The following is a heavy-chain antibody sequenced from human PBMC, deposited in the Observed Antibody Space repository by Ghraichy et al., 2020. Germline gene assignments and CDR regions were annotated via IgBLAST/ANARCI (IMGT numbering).Heavy chain of an antibody. J-gene: IGHJ4*02. V-gene: IGHV3-23*05. CDR3: ARAGGSSWYDY. CDR1: GFTFGTYT. D-gene: IGHD6-13*01. Sequence: GGSLRLSCAASGFTFGTYTMAWVRQAPGRRLEWVSDIHNSGTRTFYADSVKGRFTISRDNSKNTLYLQMKSLRAEDTAIYYCARAGGSSWYDYWGQGTLVTVSS. CDR2: IHNSGTRT.